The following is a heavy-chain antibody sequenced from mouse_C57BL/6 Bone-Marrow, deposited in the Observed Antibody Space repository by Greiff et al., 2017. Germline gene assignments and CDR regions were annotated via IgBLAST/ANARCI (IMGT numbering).Heavy chain of an antibody. CDR2: ISSGGSYT. J-gene: IGHJ4*01. D-gene: IGHD1-1*01. CDR1: GFTFSSYG. CDR3: ARHRSYYAMDY. V-gene: IGHV5-6*01. Sequence: EVHLVESGGDLVKPGGSLKLSCAASGFTFSSYGMSWVRQTPDKRLEWVATISSGGSYTYYPDSVKGRFTISRDNAKNTLYLQMSCLKSEDTAMYYCARHRSYYAMDYWGQGTSVTVSS.